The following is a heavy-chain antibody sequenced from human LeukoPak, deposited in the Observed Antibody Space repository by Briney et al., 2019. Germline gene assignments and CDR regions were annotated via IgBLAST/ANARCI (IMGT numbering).Heavy chain of an antibody. D-gene: IGHD3-16*02. Sequence: SETLSLTCAVYGGSFSGYYWSWIRQPPGKGLEWIGEINHSGSTNYNPSLKSRVTISVDTSKNQFSLKLSSVTAADTAVYYCAGGYDYVWGSYRSPRNPEFDYWGQGTLVTVPS. J-gene: IGHJ4*02. CDR3: AGGYDYVWGSYRSPRNPEFDY. CDR1: GGSFSGYY. CDR2: INHSGST. V-gene: IGHV4-34*01.